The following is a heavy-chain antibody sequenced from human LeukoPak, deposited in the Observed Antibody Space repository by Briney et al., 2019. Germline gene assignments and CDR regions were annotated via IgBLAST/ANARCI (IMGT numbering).Heavy chain of an antibody. V-gene: IGHV3-74*03. CDR2: VTGDGTGT. CDR3: ATGLGFYYDY. D-gene: IGHD2/OR15-2a*01. CDR1: RLTLTKYW. J-gene: IGHJ4*02. Sequence: GGSLRLSCAASRLTLTKYWMHWVRQAPGKGLVWLSRVTGDGTGTTYADSVRGRFTISRDNAKNTVYLQMNSLRVEDTAVYFCATGLGFYYDYWGQGTLVTVS.